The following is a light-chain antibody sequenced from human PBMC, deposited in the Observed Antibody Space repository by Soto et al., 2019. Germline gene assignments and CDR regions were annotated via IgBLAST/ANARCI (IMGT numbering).Light chain of an antibody. J-gene: IGKJ2*03. CDR1: LSLVNSDGNSN. CDR3: IQGRHWPS. CDR2: KVS. V-gene: IGKV2-30*01. Sequence: DVAMTQSPLSLSVTLGQPASISCTSSLSLVNSDGNSNLNWFHQRPGQSPRRLLNKVSNRDSGVPARCSGSGSGTDFALKISRVEAGDVGVYYCIQGRHWPSFGQGTRLE.